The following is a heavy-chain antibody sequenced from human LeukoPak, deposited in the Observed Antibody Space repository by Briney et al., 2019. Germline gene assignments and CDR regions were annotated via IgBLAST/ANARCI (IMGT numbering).Heavy chain of an antibody. CDR1: GFTFSSYA. CDR2: ISGSGGST. CDR3: AKYSSSGWPAHYYYYGMDV. V-gene: IGHV3-23*01. Sequence: GGSLRLSCAASGFTFSSYAMSWVRQAPGKGLEWVSAISGSGGSTYYADSVKGRFTISRDNSKNTLYLQMNSLRAEDTAVYYCAKYSSSGWPAHYYYYGMDVWGQGTTVTAS. D-gene: IGHD6-19*01. J-gene: IGHJ6*02.